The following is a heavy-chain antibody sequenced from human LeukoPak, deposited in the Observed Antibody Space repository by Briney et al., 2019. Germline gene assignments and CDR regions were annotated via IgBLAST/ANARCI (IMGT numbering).Heavy chain of an antibody. CDR3: AREEMATIGYYFDY. D-gene: IGHD5-24*01. J-gene: IGHJ4*02. CDR2: IIPIFGTA. Sequence: SVKVSCKASGDTFSSYAISWVRQAPGQGLEWMGGIIPIFGTANYAQKFQGRVTITADESTSTAYMELSSLRSEDTAVYYCAREEMATIGYYFDYWGQGTLVTVSS. CDR1: GDTFSSYA. V-gene: IGHV1-69*13.